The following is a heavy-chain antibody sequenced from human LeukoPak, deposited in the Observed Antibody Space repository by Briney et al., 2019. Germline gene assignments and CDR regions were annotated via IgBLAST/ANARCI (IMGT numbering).Heavy chain of an antibody. CDR1: GGSVSNGGYY. V-gene: IGHV4-31*03. CDR3: ASALYYFYMDV. CDR2: IYYSGST. Sequence: SETLSLTCTVSGGSVSNGGYYWSWVRQHPGKGLEWIGYIYYSGSTYYNPSLKSRVTISLDTSKNHFSLTLSSVTAADTAVYYCASALYYFYMDVWGKGTTVTVSS. J-gene: IGHJ6*03.